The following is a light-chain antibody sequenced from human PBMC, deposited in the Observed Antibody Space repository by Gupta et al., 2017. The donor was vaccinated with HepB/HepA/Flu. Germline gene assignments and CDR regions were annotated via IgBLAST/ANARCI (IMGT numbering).Light chain of an antibody. J-gene: IGKJ1*01. CDR3: QQYNNWPPWT. CDR1: QSVSSN. Sequence: EIVMTQSPATLSVSPGERATLSCRASQSVSSNLAWYQQKPGQAPRLLIYGASTRDTGIPARFSGSGSGKEFTLTINSLQSEDFAVYYCQQYNNWPPWTFGQGTXVEIK. V-gene: IGKV3-15*01. CDR2: GAS.